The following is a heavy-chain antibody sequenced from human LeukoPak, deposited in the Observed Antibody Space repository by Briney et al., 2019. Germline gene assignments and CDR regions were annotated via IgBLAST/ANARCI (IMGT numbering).Heavy chain of an antibody. CDR2: IYYSGST. J-gene: IGHJ4*02. CDR3: RTAGPISGRHNNFDS. V-gene: IGHV4-59*01. Sequence: SETLSLTCSVSGGSITGSYWSWLRQPPGKGLEYIGYIYYSGSTNYNPSLKSRVTISVDTSKNQFSLKLTSVNAADTAVYYCRTAGPISGRHNNFDSWGQGTLVTVSS. D-gene: IGHD3-10*01. CDR1: GGSITGSY.